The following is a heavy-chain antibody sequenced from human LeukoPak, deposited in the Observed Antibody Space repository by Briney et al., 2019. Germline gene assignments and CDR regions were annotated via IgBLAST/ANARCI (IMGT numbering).Heavy chain of an antibody. CDR1: GGSISSSY. V-gene: IGHV4-59*08. Sequence: SETLSLTCTVPGGSISSSYWSWIRQPPGKGLEWIGYIYYSGSTNYNPSLKSRVTISVDTSKNQFSLKLSSVTAADTAVYYCARHDDYYYGMDVWGQGTTVTVSS. J-gene: IGHJ6*02. CDR3: ARHDDYYYGMDV. CDR2: IYYSGST.